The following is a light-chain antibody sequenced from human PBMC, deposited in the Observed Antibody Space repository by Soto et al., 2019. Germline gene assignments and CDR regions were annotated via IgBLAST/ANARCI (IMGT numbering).Light chain of an antibody. Sequence: EIVLTQSPATLSLSPGERATLSCRASQSVSSYLAWYQQKPGQAPRLLIYDASNRATGIPASFSGSGSGTDFHLTISSLGREDFAVYSGQQRSNWPPGRYTFGQGKKLEIK. CDR3: QQRSNWPPGRYT. J-gene: IGKJ2*01. CDR2: DAS. V-gene: IGKV3-11*01. CDR1: QSVSSY.